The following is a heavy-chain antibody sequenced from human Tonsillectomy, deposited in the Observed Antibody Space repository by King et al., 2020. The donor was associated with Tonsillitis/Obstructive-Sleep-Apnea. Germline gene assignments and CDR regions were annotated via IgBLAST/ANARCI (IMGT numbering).Heavy chain of an antibody. CDR3: AKDYYDSSEDYYYGMDV. J-gene: IGHJ6*02. D-gene: IGHD3-22*01. Sequence: VQLVESGGGLVQPGGSLRLSCAASGFTFSSYAMSWVRQAPGKGLEWVSAISGSGRSTYPADSVKGRFTISRDNSKNTLFLLMNSLRAEDTAVYYCAKDYYDSSEDYYYGMDVWGQGTTVTVSS. V-gene: IGHV3-23*04. CDR2: ISGSGRST. CDR1: GFTFSSYA.